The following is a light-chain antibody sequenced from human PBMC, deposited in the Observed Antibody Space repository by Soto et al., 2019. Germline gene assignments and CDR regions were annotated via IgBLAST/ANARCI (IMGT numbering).Light chain of an antibody. V-gene: IGKV3-20*01. CDR3: QQYCLSPWT. J-gene: IGKJ1*01. Sequence: DIVLTQSPGTLSLSPGERATLSCRASQSISSSYLAWYQQRPGQAPRLLMYGASSRATGIPDRFSGSGSGTYFTLTISSLEPEDFAVYYCQQYCLSPWTFGQGTKVEI. CDR1: QSISSSY. CDR2: GAS.